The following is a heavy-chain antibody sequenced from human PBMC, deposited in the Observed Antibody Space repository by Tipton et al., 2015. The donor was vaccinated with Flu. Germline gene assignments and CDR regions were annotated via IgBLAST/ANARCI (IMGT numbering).Heavy chain of an antibody. D-gene: IGHD1-14*01. CDR1: AGAISSYY. CDR2: ICPGSP. CDR3: ARMPLWISGISRLYFEY. J-gene: IGHJ4*02. V-gene: IGHV4-4*08. Sequence: GLVKPSETLSLTCSVSAGAISSYYWSWIRQPPGKGLEWIGNICPGSPYYNPSLKSRVTLSVDRPKNHFSLRLTYVTAADTAVYYCARMPLWISGISRLYFEYWGKGTMVKVS.